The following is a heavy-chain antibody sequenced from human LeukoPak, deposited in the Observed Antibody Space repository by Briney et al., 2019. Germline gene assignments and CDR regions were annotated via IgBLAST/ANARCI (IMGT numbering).Heavy chain of an antibody. CDR2: ISYDGSNK. V-gene: IGHV3-30-3*01. Sequence: PGGSLRLSCAASGFTFSSYAMHWVRQAPGKGLEWVAVISYDGSNKYYADSVKGRFTISRDNSKNTLYLQMNSLRAEDTAVYYCARDKGIAARRTYFDYWGQGTLVTVSS. D-gene: IGHD6-6*01. CDR3: ARDKGIAARRTYFDY. CDR1: GFTFSSYA. J-gene: IGHJ4*02.